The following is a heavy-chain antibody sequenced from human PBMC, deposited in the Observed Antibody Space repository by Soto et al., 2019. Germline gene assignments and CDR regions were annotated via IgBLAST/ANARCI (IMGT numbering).Heavy chain of an antibody. Sequence: EVQLVESGGGLVQPGGSLRLSCAASGFTFSSYWMSWVRQAPGKGLEWVANIKQDGSEKYYVDSVKGRFTISRDNAKNSLYLQMNSLRAEDTAVYYCARGGIAAAGRYFQHWGQGTLVTVSS. CDR2: IKQDGSEK. CDR3: ARGGIAAAGRYFQH. V-gene: IGHV3-7*03. CDR1: GFTFSSYW. D-gene: IGHD6-13*01. J-gene: IGHJ1*01.